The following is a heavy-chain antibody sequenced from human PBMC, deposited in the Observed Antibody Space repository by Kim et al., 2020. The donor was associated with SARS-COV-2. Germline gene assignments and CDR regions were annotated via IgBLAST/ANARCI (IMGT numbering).Heavy chain of an antibody. V-gene: IGHV1-3*01. CDR1: GYTFSVYA. CDR2: INSGNGNT. J-gene: IGHJ4*02. D-gene: IGHD2-2*01. CDR3: ARDKIVMVPAALDY. Sequence: ASVKVSCKASGYTFSVYAMHWVRQAPGQRLEWLGWINSGNGNTKYSQKFQGRVTITRDTSASTVYMELSSLRSEDTAVYYCARDKIVMVPAALDYWGQGTLVTVSS.